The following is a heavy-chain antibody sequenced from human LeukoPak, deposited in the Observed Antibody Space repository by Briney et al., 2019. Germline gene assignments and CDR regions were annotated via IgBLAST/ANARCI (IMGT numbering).Heavy chain of an antibody. CDR3: ASVVPSPNYYYYMDV. CDR1: GGSISSNSYY. J-gene: IGHJ6*03. CDR2: FYHSEST. Sequence: SETLSLTCTVSGGSISSNSYYWGWIRQPPGKGLEWIGSFYHSESTYYNPSLKSRVTISVDTSKNQFSLKLSSVTAADTAVYYCASVVPSPNYYYYMDVWGKGTTVTVSS. V-gene: IGHV4-39*01. D-gene: IGHD2-2*01.